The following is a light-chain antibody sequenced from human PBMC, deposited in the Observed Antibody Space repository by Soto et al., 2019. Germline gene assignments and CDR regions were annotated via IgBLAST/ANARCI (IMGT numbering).Light chain of an antibody. Sequence: NVLTQSPDTLSLSPGEGATLSCRASQTVSSNYLAWYQHRPGQAPELIIQGASYTAPGIPDRFSGSGSGADFTLTISRLEPEDFAVYFCQHYGNSLWTFGQGAKVDI. CDR3: QHYGNSLWT. CDR1: QTVSSNY. CDR2: GAS. V-gene: IGKV3-20*01. J-gene: IGKJ1*01.